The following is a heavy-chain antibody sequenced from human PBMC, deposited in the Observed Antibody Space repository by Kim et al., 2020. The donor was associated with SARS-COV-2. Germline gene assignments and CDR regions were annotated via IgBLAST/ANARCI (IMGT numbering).Heavy chain of an antibody. Sequence: DSLKGRFTISIDNAKNSLYLQMNSLRAEDTAVYYCARLRDSSSWGSPPDYCGQGTLVTVSS. J-gene: IGHJ4*02. CDR3: ARLRDSSSWGSPPDY. D-gene: IGHD6-13*01. V-gene: IGHV3-21*01.